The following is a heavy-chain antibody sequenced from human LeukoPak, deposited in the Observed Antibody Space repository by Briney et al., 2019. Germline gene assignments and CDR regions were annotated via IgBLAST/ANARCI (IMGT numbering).Heavy chain of an antibody. J-gene: IGHJ5*01. Sequence: PSQTLSLTCTVSGASISSESYYWTWIRQPAGKGLEWIGYIYHTGSTKYNPSLKSRVTILIDTSKNQFSLRLNSVTAAEKAVYYCARVMALNQDWFDTWGQGTLVNVSS. D-gene: IGHD5-24*01. CDR1: GASISSESYY. V-gene: IGHV4-61*09. CDR3: ARVMALNQDWFDT. CDR2: IYHTGST.